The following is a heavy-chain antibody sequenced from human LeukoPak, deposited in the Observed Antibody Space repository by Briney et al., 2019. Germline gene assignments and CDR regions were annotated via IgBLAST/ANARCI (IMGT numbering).Heavy chain of an antibody. CDR3: ARGVGAVGDY. Sequence: GASVKVSCKASGGTFSSYAISWVRQAPGQGLEWMGWMNPGSGNSASAQRFQGRVTMTRDTSMNTAYMELSSLRSEDTAIYYCARGVGAVGDYWGQGTPVTVSS. D-gene: IGHD1-26*01. CDR1: GGTFSSYA. V-gene: IGHV1-8*02. J-gene: IGHJ4*02. CDR2: MNPGSGNS.